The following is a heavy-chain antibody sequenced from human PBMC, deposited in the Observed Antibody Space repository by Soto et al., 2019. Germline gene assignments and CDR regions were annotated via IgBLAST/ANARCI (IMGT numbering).Heavy chain of an antibody. CDR3: ARAYCGGDCYPQY. J-gene: IGHJ4*01. D-gene: IGHD2-21*02. Sequence: TSETLSLTCTFSVGSISIYYWVWMRQPPGKGLEWIGYIYYSGSTNYNPSLKSRVTISVDTSKNQFSLKLSSVTAADTAVYYCARAYCGGDCYPQYWGQGTLVTVSS. CDR1: VGSISIYY. CDR2: IYYSGST. V-gene: IGHV4-59*01.